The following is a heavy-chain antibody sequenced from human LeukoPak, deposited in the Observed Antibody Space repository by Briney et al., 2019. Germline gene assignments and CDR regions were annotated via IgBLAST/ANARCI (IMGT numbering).Heavy chain of an antibody. CDR1: GGSISSHY. Sequence: PSETLSLTCTVSGGSISSHYWAWVRQPPGKGLEWIAYIHDSGRATYNPSLKSRATISVGTSKTHFSLTLTSVTAADTAVYYCARAAERGNYYDTSGLDYWGQGILVTVSS. D-gene: IGHD3-22*01. CDR2: IHDSGRA. CDR3: ARAAERGNYYDTSGLDY. V-gene: IGHV4-4*09. J-gene: IGHJ4*02.